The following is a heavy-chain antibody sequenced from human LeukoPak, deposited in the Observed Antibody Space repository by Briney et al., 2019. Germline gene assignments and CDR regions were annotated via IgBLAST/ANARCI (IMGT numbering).Heavy chain of an antibody. CDR3: ARAPRDYGDYDFSFMDV. V-gene: IGHV1-8*03. D-gene: IGHD4-17*01. CDR1: GYTFTSYD. J-gene: IGHJ6*03. Sequence: ASVKVSCKASGYTFTSYDINWVRQATGQGLEWMGWMNPNSGNTGYAQKFQGRVTITRNTSISTAYMELSSLRSEDTAVYYCARAPRDYGDYDFSFMDVWGKGTTVTVSS. CDR2: MNPNSGNT.